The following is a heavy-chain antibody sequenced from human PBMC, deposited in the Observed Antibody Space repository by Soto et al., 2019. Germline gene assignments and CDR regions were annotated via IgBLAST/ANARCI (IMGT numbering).Heavy chain of an antibody. CDR3: ARDRRYSYGFSY. Sequence: ASVKVSCKASGGTFSSYAISWVRQAPGQGLEWMGGIIPIFGTANYAQKFQGRVTITADESTSTAYMELSSLRSEDTAVYYCARDRRYSYGFSYWGQGTLVTVSS. CDR1: GGTFSSYA. V-gene: IGHV1-69*13. CDR2: IIPIFGTA. D-gene: IGHD5-18*01. J-gene: IGHJ4*02.